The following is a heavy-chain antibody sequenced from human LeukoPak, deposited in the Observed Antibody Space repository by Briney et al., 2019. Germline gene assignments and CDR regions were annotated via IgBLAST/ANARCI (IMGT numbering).Heavy chain of an antibody. CDR1: GLTAGDYY. Sequence: HPGGSLRLSCAASGLTAGDYYMDWVRQTPGRRLEWVGRSRNKGNSYSTDFAATVKGRFTTSRDESKNSLFLQMNGLKIEDTAVYYCVRVQTGGAFDIWGQGTMVTVST. CDR3: VRVQTGGAFDI. D-gene: IGHD1-1*01. V-gene: IGHV3-72*01. CDR2: SRNKGNSYST. J-gene: IGHJ3*02.